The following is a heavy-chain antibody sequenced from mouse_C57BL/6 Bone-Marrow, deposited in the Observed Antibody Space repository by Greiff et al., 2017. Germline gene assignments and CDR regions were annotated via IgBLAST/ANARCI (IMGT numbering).Heavy chain of an antibody. Sequence: QVQLQQPGAELVRPGPSVKLSCKASGYTFTSYWMNWVKQRPGQGLEWIGVIDPSDSYTNYNQKFKGKATLTVDTSSSTAYMQLSSLTSEDSAVYYCARRGDCYFDYWGQGTTLTVSS. CDR3: ARRGDCYFDY. CDR1: GYTFTSYW. D-gene: IGHD3-3*01. V-gene: IGHV1-59*01. CDR2: IDPSDSYT. J-gene: IGHJ2*01.